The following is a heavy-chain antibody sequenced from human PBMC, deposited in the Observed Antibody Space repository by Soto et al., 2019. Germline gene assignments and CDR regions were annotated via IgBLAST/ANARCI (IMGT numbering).Heavy chain of an antibody. Sequence: EVQLLESGGGLVQPGGSLRLSCAASGFTFSVFAMGWVRQAPGKGLELVSTISGRGENTYYADSVKGRFTISRDNSKNTLNLQMNSLRGEDTAVYYCAKDRGTGDYGVNAVDIWGQGTMVTVAS. J-gene: IGHJ3*02. V-gene: IGHV3-23*01. D-gene: IGHD7-27*01. CDR1: GFTFSVFA. CDR2: ISGRGENT. CDR3: AKDRGTGDYGVNAVDI.